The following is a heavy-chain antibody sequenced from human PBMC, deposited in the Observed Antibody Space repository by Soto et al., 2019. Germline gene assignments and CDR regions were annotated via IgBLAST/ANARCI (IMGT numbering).Heavy chain of an antibody. D-gene: IGHD3-10*01. CDR2: ISYDGTNK. CDR3: ARGDTLPGY. Sequence: QVQLVESGGGVVQPGRSLRLSCAAAGFSFSRYGMHWVRQAPGKGLEWVAIISYDGTNKHYEDSVKGRFTISRDNSKNTMYLQMNSLRAEDTAVYYCARGDTLPGYWGQGTLVTVSS. V-gene: IGHV3-33*01. J-gene: IGHJ4*02. CDR1: GFSFSRYG.